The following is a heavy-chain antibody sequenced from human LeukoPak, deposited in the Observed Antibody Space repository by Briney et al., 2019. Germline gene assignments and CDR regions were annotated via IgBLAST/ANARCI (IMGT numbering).Heavy chain of an antibody. J-gene: IGHJ4*02. D-gene: IGHD3-3*01. V-gene: IGHV3-23*01. Sequence: GGSLRLSCAASGFTFSSYAMSWVRQAPGKGLEWVSAISGSGGSTYYADSVKGRFTISRDNSKNTLYLQMNSLRAEDTAVYYCARGINYDFWSGYLDYWGQGTLVTVSS. CDR1: GFTFSSYA. CDR2: ISGSGGST. CDR3: ARGINYDFWSGYLDY.